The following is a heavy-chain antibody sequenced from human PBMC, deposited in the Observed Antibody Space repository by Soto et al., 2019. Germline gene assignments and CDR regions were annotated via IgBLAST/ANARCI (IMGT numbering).Heavy chain of an antibody. Sequence: KASETLSLTCAVYGGSFSGYYWSWIRQPPGKGLEWIGEINHSGSTNYNPSLKSRVTISVDTSKNQFSLKLSSVTAADTAVYYCARGAKLRFLEWLYYFDYWGQGTLVTVSS. D-gene: IGHD3-3*01. J-gene: IGHJ4*02. CDR2: INHSGST. CDR1: GGSFSGYY. V-gene: IGHV4-34*01. CDR3: ARGAKLRFLEWLYYFDY.